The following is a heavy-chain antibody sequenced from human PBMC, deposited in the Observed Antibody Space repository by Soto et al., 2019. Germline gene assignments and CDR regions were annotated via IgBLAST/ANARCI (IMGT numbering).Heavy chain of an antibody. D-gene: IGHD3-10*01. CDR2: ISGRGSST. V-gene: IGHV3-23*04. CDR3: SKRAPGRTNDYGDY. CDR1: GFTFDNFA. Sequence: EVQLVESGGGLVQPGGSLRLSCAASGFTFDNFAMSWVRQAPGRGLEWVSVISGRGSSTYYADSVKGRFTVSRDNSRTTLYLEMNSLRDEDTAIYYCSKRAPGRTNDYGDYWGQPTLVTVS. J-gene: IGHJ4*02.